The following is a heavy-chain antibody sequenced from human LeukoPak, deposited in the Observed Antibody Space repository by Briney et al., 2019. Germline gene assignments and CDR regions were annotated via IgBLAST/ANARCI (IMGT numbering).Heavy chain of an antibody. D-gene: IGHD3-10*01. CDR2: MNPKSGNT. J-gene: IGHJ5*02. Sequence: ASVKVSCKASGYTFTNYDINWVRQATGQGLEWMGWMNPKSGNTGYAQTFKGRVTITTNTSITTVFMELSSLRSEDTAVYYCARGLKGNYYSGSGTYRWFAPWGQGTLVTVSS. CDR3: ARGLKGNYYSGSGTYRWFAP. V-gene: IGHV1-8*03. CDR1: GYTFTNYD.